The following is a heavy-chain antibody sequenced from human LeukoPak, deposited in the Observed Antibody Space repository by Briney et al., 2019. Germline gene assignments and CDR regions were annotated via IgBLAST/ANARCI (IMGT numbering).Heavy chain of an antibody. CDR3: AHANYYSYFMDV. J-gene: IGHJ6*03. V-gene: IGHV2-5*02. CDR1: GFSLSTSGLG. Sequence: KLSGPTLVNPTQTLTLTCTFSGFSLSTSGLGVGWIRQPPGKALEWLAFIYWDDDKYYSPFLKSRLTITKDTSKNQVVLSMTNMDPVDTVTYFCAHANYYSYFMDVWGKGTTVTVSS. CDR2: IYWDDDK.